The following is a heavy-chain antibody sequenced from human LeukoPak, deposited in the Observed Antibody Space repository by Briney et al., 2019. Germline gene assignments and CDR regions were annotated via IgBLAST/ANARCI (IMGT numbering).Heavy chain of an antibody. D-gene: IGHD1-26*01. CDR3: ARVASGKGVDY. CDR2: TRNKANSYTT. Sequence: GGSLRLSCAASGFTFGDHYMDWVRQAPGKALEWVGRTRNKANSYTTEYATSVKGRFTMSRDDSKNSLYLQMNSLKTEDTAVYYCARVASGKGVDYWGQGTLVTVSS. V-gene: IGHV3-72*01. J-gene: IGHJ4*02. CDR1: GFTFGDHY.